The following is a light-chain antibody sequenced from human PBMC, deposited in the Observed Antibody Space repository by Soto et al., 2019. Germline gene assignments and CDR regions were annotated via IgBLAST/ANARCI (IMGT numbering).Light chain of an antibody. CDR3: QQSSSTPLT. Sequence: DIQMTQSPSSLSASLGDRVTITCRASETIKSHLNWYQQKPGRAPNLLIYGSSTLESGVPSRFSGSGSGTDFTLTITGLQPEYFATYCCQQSSSTPLTVGGGTKLEF. CDR2: GSS. CDR1: ETIKSH. J-gene: IGKJ4*01. V-gene: IGKV1-39*01.